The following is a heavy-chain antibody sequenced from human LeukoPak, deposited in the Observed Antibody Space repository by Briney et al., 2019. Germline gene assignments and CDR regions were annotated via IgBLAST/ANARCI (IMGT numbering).Heavy chain of an antibody. D-gene: IGHD3-10*01. V-gene: IGHV4-59*08. CDR2: IHYIGLT. Sequence: PSETLSLTCTVSDGSIRSYYWGWIRQAPGKGLEWIAYIHYIGLTNYNPSLKSRAAISMATSTNQFSLKLTSVTAADTAIYYCARHITNSGSAFDLWGRGTLVTVSS. CDR1: DGSIRSYY. CDR3: ARHITNSGSAFDL. J-gene: IGHJ2*01.